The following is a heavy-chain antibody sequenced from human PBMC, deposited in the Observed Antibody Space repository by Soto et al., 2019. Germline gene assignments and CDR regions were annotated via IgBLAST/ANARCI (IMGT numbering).Heavy chain of an antibody. Sequence: ASVKGSCKASGYTFTSFGISWVRQAPGQGLEWMGWISAYNGHTNYTQKFQGRVTMTTDTSTSTAYMELRRLRSDDLAVYYCARGGGYYYGMDVWGQGTTVTVSS. CDR1: GYTFTSFG. V-gene: IGHV1-18*03. J-gene: IGHJ6*02. CDR3: ARGGGYYYGMDV. D-gene: IGHD3-22*01. CDR2: ISAYNGHT.